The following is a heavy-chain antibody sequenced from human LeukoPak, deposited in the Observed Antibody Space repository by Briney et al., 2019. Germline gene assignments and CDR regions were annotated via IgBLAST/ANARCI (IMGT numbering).Heavy chain of an antibody. V-gene: IGHV4-34*01. CDR2: INHSGST. J-gene: IGHJ4*02. D-gene: IGHD1-26*01. Sequence: SETLSLTCAVYGGSFSGYYWSWIRQPPGKGLEWIGEINHSGSTIYNPSLKSRVTISVDTSKNQFSLKLSSVTAADTAVYYCARDKGNSGSYPPFDYWGQGTLVTVSS. CDR3: ARDKGNSGSYPPFDY. CDR1: GGSFSGYY.